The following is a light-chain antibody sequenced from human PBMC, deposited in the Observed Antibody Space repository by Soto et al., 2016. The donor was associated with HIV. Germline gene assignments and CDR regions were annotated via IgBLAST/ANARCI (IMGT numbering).Light chain of an antibody. CDR3: QVWESSSDHVV. CDR1: NIGSKS. CDR2: DDS. V-gene: IGLV3-21*03. Sequence: SYVLTQPPSVSVAPGKTARITCGGNNIGSKSVHWYQQKSGQAPVLVVHDDSHRPSGIPERFSGSNSGNTATLTISRVEAGDEADYCCQVWESSSDHVVFGGGTKLTVL. J-gene: IGLJ2*01.